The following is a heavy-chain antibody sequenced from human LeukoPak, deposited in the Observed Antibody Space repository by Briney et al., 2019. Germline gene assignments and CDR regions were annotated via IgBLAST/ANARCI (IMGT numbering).Heavy chain of an antibody. J-gene: IGHJ4*02. Sequence: GGSLRLSCAASGFTFDDHAMHWVRQAPGKGLEWVSGISWNSGSIGYADSVKGRFTISRDNAKNSLYLQMNSLRAVDTAVYYCARGKYSGSYSAEYYFDYWGQGALVTVSS. CDR3: ARGKYSGSYSAEYYFDY. D-gene: IGHD1-26*01. V-gene: IGHV3-9*01. CDR2: ISWNSGSI. CDR1: GFTFDDHA.